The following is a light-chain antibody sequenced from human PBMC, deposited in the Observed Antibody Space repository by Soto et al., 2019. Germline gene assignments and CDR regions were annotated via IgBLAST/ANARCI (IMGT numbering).Light chain of an antibody. CDR3: QQYNNWPGT. CDR2: GAS. Sequence: EIVMTHSAAALSLSPVERATLXGRSSQSVGTNLAWYQQKPGQAPRLLIYGASTRAAGIPVRFSGSGSGTEFTLTISSLQSEDFAVYSCQQYNNWPGTFGQGTKVDIK. J-gene: IGKJ1*01. CDR1: QSVGTN. V-gene: IGKV3-15*01.